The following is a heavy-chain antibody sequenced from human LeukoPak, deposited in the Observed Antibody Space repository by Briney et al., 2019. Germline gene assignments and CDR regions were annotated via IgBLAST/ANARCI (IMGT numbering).Heavy chain of an antibody. CDR1: GGSSSSSSYY. Sequence: PSETLSLTCSVSGGSSSSSSYYWGWIRQPPGKGLEWIGSIYYSGSTFYNPSLKSRVTISVDTSKNQFSLKLSSVTAADTAVHYCARHIRGCSYGFDYWGQGTLVTVSS. V-gene: IGHV4-39*01. CDR2: IYYSGST. D-gene: IGHD5-18*01. CDR3: ARHIRGCSYGFDY. J-gene: IGHJ4*02.